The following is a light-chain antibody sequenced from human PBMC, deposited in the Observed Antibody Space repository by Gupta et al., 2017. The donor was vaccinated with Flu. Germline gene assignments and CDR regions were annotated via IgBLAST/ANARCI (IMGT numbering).Light chain of an antibody. V-gene: IGKV3-11*01. CDR3: QQRSNWPPRT. Sequence: ATLSLSPGERATISCRASQSVSTYLAWYQQKPGQAPRLLIYDASNRATGIPARFSGSGSGTDFTLTISSLEPEDFAVYYCQQRSNWPPRTFGGGTKVEIK. CDR1: QSVSTY. CDR2: DAS. J-gene: IGKJ4*01.